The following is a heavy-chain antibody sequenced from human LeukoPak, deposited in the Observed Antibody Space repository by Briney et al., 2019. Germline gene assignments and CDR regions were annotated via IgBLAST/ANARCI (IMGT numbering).Heavy chain of an antibody. V-gene: IGHV4-30-2*01. Sequence: SETLSLTCAVSGGSISSGGYSRSWIRQPPGKGLEWIGYIYHSGSTYYNPSLKSRVTISVDRSKNQFSLKLSSVTAADTAVYYCARGIVVVPAEVTYYFDYWGQGTLVTVSS. CDR2: IYHSGST. D-gene: IGHD2-2*01. J-gene: IGHJ4*02. CDR3: ARGIVVVPAEVTYYFDY. CDR1: GGSISSGGYS.